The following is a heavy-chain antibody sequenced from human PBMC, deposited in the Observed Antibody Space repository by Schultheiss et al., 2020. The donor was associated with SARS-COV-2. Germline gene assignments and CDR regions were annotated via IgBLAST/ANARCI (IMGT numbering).Heavy chain of an antibody. V-gene: IGHV3-23*01. CDR3: ARSTRAGDFDY. Sequence: GGSLRLSCAASGFTFSSYAMSWVRQAPGKGLEWVSAISGSGGSTYYADSVKGRFTISRDNAKNTLYLQMNSLRAEDTAVYYCARSTRAGDFDYWGQGTLVTVSS. D-gene: IGHD6-13*01. CDR2: ISGSGGST. J-gene: IGHJ4*02. CDR1: GFTFSSYA.